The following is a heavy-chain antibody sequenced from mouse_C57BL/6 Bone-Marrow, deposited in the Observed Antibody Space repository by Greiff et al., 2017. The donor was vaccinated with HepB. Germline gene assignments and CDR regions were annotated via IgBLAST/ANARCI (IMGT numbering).Heavy chain of an antibody. V-gene: IGHV14-4*01. Sequence: VQLQQSGAELVRPGASVKLSCTASGFNIKDDYMHWVKQRPEQGLEWIGWIDPENGDTEYASKFQGKATIPADTSYNPAYLQLSSLTSEDTAVYYCTTTVPWFAYWGQGTRVTVSA. J-gene: IGHJ3*01. CDR1: GFNIKDDY. CDR2: IDPENGDT. CDR3: TTTVPWFAY. D-gene: IGHD1-1*01.